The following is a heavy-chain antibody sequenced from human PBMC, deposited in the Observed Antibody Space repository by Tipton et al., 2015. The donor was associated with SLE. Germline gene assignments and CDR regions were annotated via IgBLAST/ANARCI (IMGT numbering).Heavy chain of an antibody. CDR3: ARQEGGMDV. CDR2: IYHTGTS. CDR1: GYSISSGYF. Sequence: TLSLTCTVSGYSISSGYFWGWIRQAPGKGLEWIGEIYHTGTSNYNPSLKSQFTMSVDTSKNQFSLKVSSVTAADTAVYYCARQEGGMDVWGQGTTVTVSS. J-gene: IGHJ6*02. V-gene: IGHV4-38-2*02.